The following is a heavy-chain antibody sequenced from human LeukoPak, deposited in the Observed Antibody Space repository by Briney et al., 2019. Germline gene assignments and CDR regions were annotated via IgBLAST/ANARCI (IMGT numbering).Heavy chain of an antibody. CDR2: IIPIFGTA. CDR1: GGTFSSYA. D-gene: IGHD4-17*01. J-gene: IGHJ6*02. CDR3: ARDGAPTVTTIIDYGMDV. V-gene: IGHV1-69*13. Sequence: SVKVSCNASGGTFSSYAISWVRQAPGQGLEWMGGIIPIFGTANYAQKFQGRVTITADESTSTAYMELSSLRSEDTAVYYCARDGAPTVTTIIDYGMDVWGQGTTVTVSS.